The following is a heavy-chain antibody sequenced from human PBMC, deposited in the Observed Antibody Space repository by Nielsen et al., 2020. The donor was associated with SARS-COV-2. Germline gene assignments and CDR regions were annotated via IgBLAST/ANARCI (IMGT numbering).Heavy chain of an antibody. V-gene: IGHV4-31*03. CDR1: GGSISSGGYY. D-gene: IGHD3-22*01. CDR3: ARHRIGDSSGYDAFDI. CDR2: IYYSGST. Sequence: SETLSLTCTVSGGSISSGGYYWSWIRQHPGKGLEWIGYIYYSGSTYYNPSLKSRVTISVDTSKNQFSLKLRSVTAADTALYYCARHRIGDSSGYDAFDIWGQGTLVTVSS. J-gene: IGHJ3*02.